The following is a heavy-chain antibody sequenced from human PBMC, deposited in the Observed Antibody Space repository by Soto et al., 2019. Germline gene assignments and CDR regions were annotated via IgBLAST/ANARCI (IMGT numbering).Heavy chain of an antibody. J-gene: IGHJ4*02. V-gene: IGHV5-51*01. CDR2: IYPGDSDT. Sequence: GESLKISCKGSGYSFTSYWIGWVRQMPGKGLEWMGTIYPGDSDTRYSPSFQGQVTISADKSISTAYLQWSSLKASDTAMYYCARVLSSSWFPFDYWGQGTLVTVSS. CDR3: ARVLSSSWFPFDY. D-gene: IGHD6-13*01. CDR1: GYSFTSYW.